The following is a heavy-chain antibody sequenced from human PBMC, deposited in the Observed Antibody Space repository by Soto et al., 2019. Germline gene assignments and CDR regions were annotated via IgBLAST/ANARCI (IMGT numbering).Heavy chain of an antibody. J-gene: IGHJ3*02. CDR2: ISSSSSTI. CDR1: GFTFSSYS. D-gene: IGHD2-2*01. Sequence: PGGSLRLSCAASGFTFSSYSMNWVRQAPGKGLEWVSYISSSSSTIYYADSVKGRFTISRDNAKNSLYLQMNSLRAEDTAVYYCARCSSTSCYPYDAFDIWGQGTMVTVSS. V-gene: IGHV3-48*01. CDR3: ARCSSTSCYPYDAFDI.